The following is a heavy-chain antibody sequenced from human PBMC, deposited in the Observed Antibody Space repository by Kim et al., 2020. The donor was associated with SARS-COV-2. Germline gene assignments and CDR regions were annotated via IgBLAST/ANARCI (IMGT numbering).Heavy chain of an antibody. D-gene: IGHD3-3*01. CDR2: ISWNSGSI. V-gene: IGHV3-9*01. CDR1: GFTFGDYA. J-gene: IGHJ4*02. Sequence: GGSLRLSCAASGFTFGDYAMHWVRQAPGKGLEWVSGISWNSGSIGYADSVKGRFTISRDNAKNSLYLQMNSLRAEDTALYYCAKDANFASFGVVKPGIDYWGQGTLVTVSS. CDR3: AKDANFASFGVVKPGIDY.